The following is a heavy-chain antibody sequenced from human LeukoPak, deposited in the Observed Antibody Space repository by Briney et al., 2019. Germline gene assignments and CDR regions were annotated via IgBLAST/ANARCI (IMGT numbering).Heavy chain of an antibody. CDR3: ASYYGSGGRAFDI. CDR1: GGSISSYY. D-gene: IGHD3-10*01. J-gene: IGHJ3*02. V-gene: IGHV4-4*07. CDR2: IYTSGST. Sequence: SETLSLTCTVSGGSISSYYWSWIRQPAGKGLEWIGRIYTSGSTNYNPSLKSRVTMSVDTSKNQFSLKLSSVTAADTAVDYCASYYGSGGRAFDIWGQGTMVTVSS.